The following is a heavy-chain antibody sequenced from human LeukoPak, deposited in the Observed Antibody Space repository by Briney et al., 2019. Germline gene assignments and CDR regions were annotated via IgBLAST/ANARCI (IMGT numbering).Heavy chain of an antibody. Sequence: SQTLSLTCAVSGGSISSGGYSWSWIRQPPGKGLEWIGYIYHSGSTYYNPSLKSRVTISVDRSKNQFSLKLSSVTAADTAMYYCARGSRGLHFDYWGQGTLVTVSS. CDR3: ARGSRGLHFDY. D-gene: IGHD6-6*01. V-gene: IGHV4-30-2*01. J-gene: IGHJ4*02. CDR2: IYHSGST. CDR1: GGSISSGGYS.